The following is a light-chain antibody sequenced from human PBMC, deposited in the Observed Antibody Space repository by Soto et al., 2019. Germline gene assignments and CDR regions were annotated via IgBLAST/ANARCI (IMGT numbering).Light chain of an antibody. J-gene: IGKJ4*01. CDR2: GAS. Sequence: EILLTQSPGTLSLSPGESGTLSCRAGQALSSSSLAWYQQKPGQAPRLLIYGASTRASGIPDRFSGGGSGTDFTLTICRLEPEDFAVYYCHQYGSSPLTFGGGTKVEI. CDR1: QALSSSS. V-gene: IGKV3-20*01. CDR3: HQYGSSPLT.